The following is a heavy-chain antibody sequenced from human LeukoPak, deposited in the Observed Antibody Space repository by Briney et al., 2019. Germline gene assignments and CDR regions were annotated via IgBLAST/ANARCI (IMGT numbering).Heavy chain of an antibody. D-gene: IGHD3-3*01. CDR1: GFTFGDYA. CDR3: ARGRFGVVITSPFDY. CDR2: ISSSSSYI. Sequence: NSGGSLRLSCTASGFTFGDYAMNWVRQAPGKGLEWVSSISSSSSYIYYADSVKGRFTISRDNAKNSLYLQMNSLRAEDTAVYYCARGRFGVVITSPFDYWGQGTLVTVSS. J-gene: IGHJ4*02. V-gene: IGHV3-21*01.